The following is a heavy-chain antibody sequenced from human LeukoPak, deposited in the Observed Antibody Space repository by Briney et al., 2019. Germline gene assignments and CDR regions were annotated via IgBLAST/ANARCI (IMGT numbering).Heavy chain of an antibody. J-gene: IGHJ4*02. D-gene: IGHD3-16*02. CDR3: TTVSNNYDYVWGSYRFDYYFDY. CDR2: IKSKTDGGTT. CDR1: GFTFSNAW. V-gene: IGHV3-15*01. Sequence: GGSLRLSCAASGFTFSNAWMSWVRQAPGKGLEWVGRIKSKTDGGTTDYAAPVKGRFTISRDDSKNTLYLQMNSLKTEDTAVYYCTTVSNNYDYVWGSYRFDYYFDYWGQGTLVTVSS.